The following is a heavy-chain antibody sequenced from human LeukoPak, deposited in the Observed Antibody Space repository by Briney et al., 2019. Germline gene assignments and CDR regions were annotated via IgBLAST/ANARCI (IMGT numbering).Heavy chain of an antibody. CDR1: GYTFTGYF. J-gene: IGHJ4*02. CDR2: INPNSGGT. V-gene: IGHV1-2*02. CDR3: ATDLYYYDSSGYSYAFDY. D-gene: IGHD3-22*01. Sequence: ASVKVSCKASGYTFTGYFMHWVRQAPGQGLEWMGWINPNSGGTDYAQKFQGRVTMTRDTSISTAYMELSSLRSEDTAVYYCATDLYYYDSSGYSYAFDYWGQGTLVTVSS.